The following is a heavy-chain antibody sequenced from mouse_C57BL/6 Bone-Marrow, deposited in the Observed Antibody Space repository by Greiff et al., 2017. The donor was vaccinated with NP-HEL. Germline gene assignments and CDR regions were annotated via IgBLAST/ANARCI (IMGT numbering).Heavy chain of an antibody. D-gene: IGHD1-1*01. Sequence: QVQLQQPGAELVRPGSSVKLSCKASGYTFTSYWMHWVKQRPIQGLEWIGNIDPSDSETHYNQKSKDKATLTVDKSSSTAYMELRSLTSEDSAVYYCTRHNYYGTSYYFDYWGQGTTLTVSS. CDR2: IDPSDSET. CDR1: GYTFTSYW. CDR3: TRHNYYGTSYYFDY. J-gene: IGHJ2*01. V-gene: IGHV1-52*01.